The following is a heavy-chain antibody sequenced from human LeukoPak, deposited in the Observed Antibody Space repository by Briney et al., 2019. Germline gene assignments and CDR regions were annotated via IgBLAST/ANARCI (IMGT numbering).Heavy chain of an antibody. CDR3: ARRIAAAGADGLDV. CDR2: IYPGDSDT. D-gene: IGHD6-13*01. Sequence: GESLKISCKGSGYSFTTYWIAWVRQTPDKGLEWMGIIYPGDSDTTYSPSFQGQITISADKSINTAYLQWGSLRASDAAIYYCARRIAAAGADGLDVWGQGTTVTVSS. CDR1: GYSFTTYW. J-gene: IGHJ6*02. V-gene: IGHV5-51*01.